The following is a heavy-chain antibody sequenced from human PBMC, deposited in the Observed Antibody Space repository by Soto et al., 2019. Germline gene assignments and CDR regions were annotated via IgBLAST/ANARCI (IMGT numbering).Heavy chain of an antibody. Sequence: SETLSLTCTVSGASIIGHYWSWIRQPPGKGLEWIGYVYNYGSTTYSPSLKSRVTISVDTSKDQFSLKLSSVTAADTAVYYCARGQSRAFAIWGQWTIVTV. V-gene: IGHV4-59*11. CDR1: GASIIGHY. J-gene: IGHJ3*02. CDR2: VYNYGST. CDR3: ARGQSRAFAI.